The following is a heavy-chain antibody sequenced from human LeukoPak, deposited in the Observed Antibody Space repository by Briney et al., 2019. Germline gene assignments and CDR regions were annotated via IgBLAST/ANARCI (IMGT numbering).Heavy chain of an antibody. CDR1: GYTFTGYY. V-gene: IGHV1-2*02. CDR3: ARDGEQWLVKDDSRGGYYYYGMDV. D-gene: IGHD6-19*01. CDR2: INPNSGGT. J-gene: IGHJ6*02. Sequence: GASVKVSCKASGYTFTGYYMHWVRQAPGQGLEWMGWINPNSGGTNYAQKFQGRVTMTRDTSISTAYMELGRLRSDDTAVYYCARDGEQWLVKDDSRGGYYYYGMDVWGQGTTVTVSS.